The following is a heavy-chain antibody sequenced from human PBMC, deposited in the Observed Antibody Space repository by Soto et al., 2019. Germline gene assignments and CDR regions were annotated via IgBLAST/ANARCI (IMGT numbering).Heavy chain of an antibody. D-gene: IGHD3-10*01. CDR1: GGSISSYY. CDR3: ARGLSAWRFRQGGFDP. CDR2: IYYSGST. J-gene: IGHJ5*02. Sequence: PSETLSLTCTVSGGSISSYYWSWIRQPPGKGLEWIGYIYYSGSTNYNPSLKSRVTISVDTSKNQFSLKLSSVTAADTAVYYCARGLSAWRFRQGGFDPWGQGTLVTVSS. V-gene: IGHV4-59*01.